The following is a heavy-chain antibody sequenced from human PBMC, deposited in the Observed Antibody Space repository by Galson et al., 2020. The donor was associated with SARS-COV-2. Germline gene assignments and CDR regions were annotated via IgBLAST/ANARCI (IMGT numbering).Heavy chain of an antibody. CDR3: AKDAVASSGMDV. CDR2: VSGDGGYI. V-gene: IGHV3-23*01. J-gene: IGHJ6*02. Sequence: GGSLRLSCTGSGFTFSSYDISWVRQAPGKGLEWVSSVSGDGGYIYYGDSVRGRFTVSRDNSKNTLHLQMNSLRVEDTAVYYCAKDAVASSGMDVWGQGTTVTVSS. D-gene: IGHD6-19*01. CDR1: GFTFSSYD.